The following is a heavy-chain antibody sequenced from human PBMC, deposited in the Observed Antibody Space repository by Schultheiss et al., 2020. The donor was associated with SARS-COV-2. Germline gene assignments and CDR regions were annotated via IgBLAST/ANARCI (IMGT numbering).Heavy chain of an antibody. D-gene: IGHD1-1*01. CDR3: ARAGHSSGYHYGMDV. Sequence: SETLSLTCTVSGGSISSYYWSWIRQTPGKGLESIGKIHHSGSTDYNPSLNSRVTISVDTSTHQISLKLSSVTAADTAVYYCARAGHSSGYHYGMDVWGQGTTVTVSS. CDR2: IHHSGST. CDR1: GGSISSYY. V-gene: IGHV4-59*01. J-gene: IGHJ6*02.